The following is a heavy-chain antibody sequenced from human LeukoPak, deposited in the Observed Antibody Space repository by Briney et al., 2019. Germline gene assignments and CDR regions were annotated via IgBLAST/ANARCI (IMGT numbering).Heavy chain of an antibody. CDR3: TRDPGTGWLFVS. CDR1: GGSISNYY. CDR2: IYTSGST. V-gene: IGHV4-4*07. Sequence: SETLSLTCNVSGGSISNYYWSWVRQPAGKGLEWIGRIYTSGSTNYNPSLKSRVTMSVDTSKNQFSLELRSVTAADTAVYYCTRDPGTGWLFVSWGQGTLVTVSS. J-gene: IGHJ5*02. D-gene: IGHD6-19*01.